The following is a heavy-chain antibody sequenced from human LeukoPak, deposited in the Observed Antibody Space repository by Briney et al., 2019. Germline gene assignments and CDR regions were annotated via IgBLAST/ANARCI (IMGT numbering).Heavy chain of an antibody. CDR2: ISAYNGNT. J-gene: IGHJ4*02. D-gene: IGHD2-2*01. Sequence: GASVKVSCKASGYTFTSYGINWVRQAPGQGLEWMGWISAYNGNTNYAQKLQGRVTMTTDTSTSTAYMELRSLRSDDTAVYYCARIGGRGDIVVVPAANVWGQGTLVTVSS. CDR1: GYTFTSYG. CDR3: ARIGGRGDIVVVPAANV. V-gene: IGHV1-18*01.